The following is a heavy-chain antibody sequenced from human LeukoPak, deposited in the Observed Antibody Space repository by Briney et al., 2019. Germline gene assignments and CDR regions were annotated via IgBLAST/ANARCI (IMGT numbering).Heavy chain of an antibody. Sequence: GGSLRLSCAASGFTFSSYAMSWVRQAPGKGLEWVSAISGSGGSTYYADSVKGRFTISRDNSKNTLYLQMNSLRAEDMAVYYCAKDGYCSSTSCYPLIDYWGQGTLVTVSS. V-gene: IGHV3-23*01. CDR2: ISGSGGST. CDR1: GFTFSSYA. CDR3: AKDGYCSSTSCYPLIDY. D-gene: IGHD2-2*01. J-gene: IGHJ4*02.